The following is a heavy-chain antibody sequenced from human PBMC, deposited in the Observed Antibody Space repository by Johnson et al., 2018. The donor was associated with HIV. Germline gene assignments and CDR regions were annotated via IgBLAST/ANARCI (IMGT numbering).Heavy chain of an antibody. CDR3: ARMGLAGALEV. CDR1: GFTFSSYA. D-gene: IGHD3-16*01. V-gene: IGHV3-30-3*01. CDR2: ISYDGSNK. J-gene: IGHJ3*01. Sequence: QVQLVESGGGVVQPGRSLRLSCAASGFTFSSYAMHWVRQAPGKGLEWVAVISYDGSNKYYADSVKGRFTISRDNSKNTLYLQMNSLRAEDTAVYYCARMGLAGALEVWGQGTMVTVSS.